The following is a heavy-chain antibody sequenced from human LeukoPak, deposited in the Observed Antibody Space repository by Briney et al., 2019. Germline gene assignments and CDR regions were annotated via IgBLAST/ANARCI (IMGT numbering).Heavy chain of an antibody. D-gene: IGHD3-22*01. CDR1: GDSISTSSSY. Sequence: SETLSLTCTVSGDSISTSSSYWGWIRQPPGEGLEWIGSIYYSGSTYYNTSLKSRVTISVDTSKNQFSLKLSSVTAADTAVYYCARHSRGDSSGYYYEYWGQGTLVTVSS. CDR2: IYYSGST. J-gene: IGHJ4*02. V-gene: IGHV4-39*01. CDR3: ARHSRGDSSGYYYEY.